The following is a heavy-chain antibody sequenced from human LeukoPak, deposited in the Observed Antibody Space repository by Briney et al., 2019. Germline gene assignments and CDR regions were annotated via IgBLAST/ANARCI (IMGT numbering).Heavy chain of an antibody. CDR2: IYYSGST. Sequence: SETLSLTCAVSGGSISSGGYSWSWIRQPPGKGLEWIGYIYYSGSTYYNPSLKSRVTISVDTSKNQFSLKLSSVTAADTAVYYCARGMTTVTIFDYWGQGTLVTVSS. J-gene: IGHJ4*02. D-gene: IGHD4-17*01. CDR1: GGSISSGGYS. CDR3: ARGMTTVTIFDY. V-gene: IGHV4-30-4*07.